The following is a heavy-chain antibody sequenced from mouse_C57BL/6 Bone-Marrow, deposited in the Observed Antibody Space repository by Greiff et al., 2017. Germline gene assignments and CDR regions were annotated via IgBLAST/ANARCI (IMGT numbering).Heavy chain of an antibody. CDR2: FTMYSDAT. CDR3: ASGGLITTVPHYYAMDY. Sequence: LQQSGAELVRPGSSVKLSCKDSYFAFMASAMHWVKQRPGHGLEWIGSFTMYSDATEYSENFKGKATLTANTSSSTAYMELSSLTSEDSAVYYCASGGLITTVPHYYAMDYWGQGTSVTVSS. V-gene: IGHV1-49*01. J-gene: IGHJ4*01. CDR1: YFAFMASA. D-gene: IGHD1-1*01.